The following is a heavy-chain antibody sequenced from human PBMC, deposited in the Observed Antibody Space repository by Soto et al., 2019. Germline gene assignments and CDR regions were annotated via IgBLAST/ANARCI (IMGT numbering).Heavy chain of an antibody. CDR2: IYHTGGR. D-gene: IGHD2-8*01. J-gene: IGHJ6*02. Sequence: PSEPPSLTYFVSGDSINNTYWWSWIRQAPENGLEWIGDIYHTGGRSYMPSLRGRISLSVDTSKNQFSLILLSVTAADTAVYYFAREVYCATANCGEEFLYYSNDVWGQGSGGIVSS. CDR3: AREVYCATANCGEEFLYYSNDV. CDR1: GDSINNTYW. V-gene: IGHV4-4*02.